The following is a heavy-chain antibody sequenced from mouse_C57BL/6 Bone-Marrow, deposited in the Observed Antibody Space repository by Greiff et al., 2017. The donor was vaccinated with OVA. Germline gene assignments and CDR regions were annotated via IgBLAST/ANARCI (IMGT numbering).Heavy chain of an antibody. D-gene: IGHD2-10*01. J-gene: IGHJ2*01. CDR1: GYTFTNYW. CDR2: IYPGGGYT. Sequence: QVQLQQSGAELVRPGTSVKMSCKASGYTFTNYWIGWAKQRPGHGLEWIGDIYPGGGYTNYNEKFKGKATLTADKSSSTACMQFSSLTSEDSAIYYRARGSYYGNAYWGQGTTLTVSS. CDR3: ARGSYYGNAY. V-gene: IGHV1-63*01.